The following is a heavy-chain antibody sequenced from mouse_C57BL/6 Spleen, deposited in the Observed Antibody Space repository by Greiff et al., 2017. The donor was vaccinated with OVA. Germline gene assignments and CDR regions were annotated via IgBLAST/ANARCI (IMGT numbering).Heavy chain of an antibody. CDR1: GYTFTSYW. CDR2: IYPGSGST. J-gene: IGHJ1*03. CDR3: ARSDYYGSGWYCDV. Sequence: QVQLQQPGAELVKPGASVKMSCKASGYTFTSYWITWVKQRPGQGLEWIGDIYPGSGSTNYNEKFKSKATLTVDTSSSTAYMQLSSLTSEDSAVDYCARSDYYGSGWYCDVWGTGTTVTVSS. V-gene: IGHV1-55*01. D-gene: IGHD1-1*01.